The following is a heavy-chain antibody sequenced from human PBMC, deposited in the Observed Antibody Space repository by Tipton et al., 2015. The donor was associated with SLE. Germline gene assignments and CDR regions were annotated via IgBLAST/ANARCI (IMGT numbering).Heavy chain of an antibody. D-gene: IGHD1-14*01. J-gene: IGHJ2*01. CDR2: IYYSGST. V-gene: IGHV4-61*01. Sequence: TLSLTCTVSGGSISSGSYYWSWIRQPPGKGLEWIGYIYYSGSTNYNPSLKSRVTISVDTSKNQFSLKLSSVTAADTAVYYCARVDAPVYPWYFDLWGRGTLVTVSS. CDR3: ARVDAPVYPWYFDL. CDR1: GGSISSGSYY.